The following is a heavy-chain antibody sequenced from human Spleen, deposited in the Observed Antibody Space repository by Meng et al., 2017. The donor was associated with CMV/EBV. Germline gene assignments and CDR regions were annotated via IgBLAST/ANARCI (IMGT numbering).Heavy chain of an antibody. V-gene: IGHV3-21*01. CDR2: ISSSSSYI. J-gene: IGHJ5*02. CDR3: ARAVNRGSADNWFDP. D-gene: IGHD3-10*01. CDR1: GFTFSDAR. Sequence: SGFTFSDARMNWVRQAPGKGLEWVSSISSSSSYIYYADSVKGRFTISRDNAKNTLYLQMNSLRAEDTAVYYCARAVNRGSADNWFDPWGQGTLVTVSS.